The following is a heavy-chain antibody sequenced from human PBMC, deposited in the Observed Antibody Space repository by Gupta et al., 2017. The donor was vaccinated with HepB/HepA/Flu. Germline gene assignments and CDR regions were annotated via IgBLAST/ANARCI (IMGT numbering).Heavy chain of an antibody. V-gene: IGHV4-59*08. Sequence: QVQLQESGPGLVKPSETLSLTCTVSGGSISSYYWSWIRQPPGKGLEWIGYIYYSGSTNYNPSLKSRVTISVDTSKNQFSLKLSSVTAADTAVYYCARLLSVSAVGIDAFDIWGQGTMVTVSS. CDR1: GGSISSYY. D-gene: IGHD1-26*01. J-gene: IGHJ3*02. CDR3: ARLLSVSAVGIDAFDI. CDR2: IYYSGST.